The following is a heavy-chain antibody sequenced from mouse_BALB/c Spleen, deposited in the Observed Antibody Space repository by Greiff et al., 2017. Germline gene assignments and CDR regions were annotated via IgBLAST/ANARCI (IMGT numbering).Heavy chain of an antibody. V-gene: IGHV5-4*02. CDR3: AKLLQFAY. D-gene: IGHD1-1*01. CDR1: GFTFSDYY. Sequence: EVKLQESGGGLVKPGGSLKLSCAASGFTFSDYYMYWVRQTSEKRLEWVATISDGGSYTYYPDTVKGRFTISRDNAKNTLYLQMSSLKSEDTAMYYCAKLLQFAYWGQGTLVTVSA. J-gene: IGHJ3*01. CDR2: ISDGGSYT.